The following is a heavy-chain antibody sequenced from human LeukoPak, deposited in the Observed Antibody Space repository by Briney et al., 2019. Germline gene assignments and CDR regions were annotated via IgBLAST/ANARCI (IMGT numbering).Heavy chain of an antibody. CDR2: ISHSGDST. CDR3: AKLKDSYYYYGMDV. J-gene: IGHJ6*02. Sequence: GRSLRLSCAASGFTFSRYVMTWVRQAPGQGLEWVSFISHSGDSTYYADSVKGRFTISRDNSKNTLYLQMSSLRADDTAVYYCAKLKDSYYYYGMDVWGQGTTVTVSS. V-gene: IGHV3-23*01. CDR1: GFTFSRYV.